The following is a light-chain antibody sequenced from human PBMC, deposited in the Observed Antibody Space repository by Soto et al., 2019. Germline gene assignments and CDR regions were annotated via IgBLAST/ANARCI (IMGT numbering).Light chain of an antibody. CDR2: EVN. V-gene: IGLV2-14*01. J-gene: IGLJ1*01. CDR1: SSDIGAYDY. Sequence: QSALTQPASLSGSPGQSITISCTGTSSDIGAYDYVSWFQQHPGKAPKLMISEVNNRPSGVSNRFSGSKSGNTAYLTISGLQVEDEADYYCCSYAGSYTYVFGTGTKVTV. CDR3: CSYAGSYTYV.